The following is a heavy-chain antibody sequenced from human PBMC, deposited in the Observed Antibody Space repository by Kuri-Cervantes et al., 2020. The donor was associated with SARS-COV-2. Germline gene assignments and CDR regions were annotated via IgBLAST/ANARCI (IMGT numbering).Heavy chain of an antibody. J-gene: IGHJ4*02. V-gene: IGHV3-30*03. CDR3: AREGYYYGSGNDY. Sequence: GESLKISCAASGFTFSSYGMHWVRQAPGKGLEWVAVISYDGSNKYYADPVKGRFTISRDNSKNTLYLQMNSLRAEDTAVYYCAREGYYYGSGNDYWGQGTLVTVSS. CDR2: ISYDGSNK. CDR1: GFTFSSYG. D-gene: IGHD3-10*01.